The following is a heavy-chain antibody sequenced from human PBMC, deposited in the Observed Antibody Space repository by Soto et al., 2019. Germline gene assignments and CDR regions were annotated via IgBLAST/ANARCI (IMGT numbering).Heavy chain of an antibody. J-gene: IGHJ5*01. Sequence: EVQLVESGGGLVKPGGSLRLSCAASGFTFSRYGMNWLRQAPGKGLEWVASISSSTSYVYYADSVQGRFSTSRDNAKNILYLEMYALRTEDTAVYYCARDPSEGRVGNWFESWGQGTLVTVSS. CDR1: GFTFSRYG. CDR2: ISSSTSYV. CDR3: ARDPSEGRVGNWFES. D-gene: IGHD2-2*01. V-gene: IGHV3-21*06.